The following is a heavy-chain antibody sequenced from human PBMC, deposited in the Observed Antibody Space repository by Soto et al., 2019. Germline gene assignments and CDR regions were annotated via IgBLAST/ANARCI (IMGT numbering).Heavy chain of an antibody. J-gene: IGHJ3*01. CDR3: VRIAITATPNGRAVEV. D-gene: IGHD1-20*01. CDR1: GFTFSSFV. Sequence: EVQLLESGGGLVQPGGSLRLSCAASGFTFSSFVMNWVRQAPGKGLEWVSTVSPGGDVSHYTDSVKGRFTISRDISRRTLHLHMDSLRAADAAVYVCVRIAITATPNGRAVEVWVQGTVVTVS. V-gene: IGHV3-23*01. CDR2: VSPGGDVS.